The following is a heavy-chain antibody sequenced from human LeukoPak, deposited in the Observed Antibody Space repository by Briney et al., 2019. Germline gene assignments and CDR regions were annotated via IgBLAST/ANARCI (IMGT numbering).Heavy chain of an antibody. CDR3: ARVPRHKSWFDP. D-gene: IGHD4/OR15-4a*01. J-gene: IGHJ5*02. CDR1: GGSISSGDHY. V-gene: IGHV4-30-2*01. CDR2: IYHSGST. Sequence: SETLSLTCTVSGGSISSGDHYWSWIRQPPGKGLEWIGYIYHSGSTYYNPSLKSRVTISVDRSKNQFSLKLSSVTAADTAVYYCARVPRHKSWFDPWGQGTLVTVSS.